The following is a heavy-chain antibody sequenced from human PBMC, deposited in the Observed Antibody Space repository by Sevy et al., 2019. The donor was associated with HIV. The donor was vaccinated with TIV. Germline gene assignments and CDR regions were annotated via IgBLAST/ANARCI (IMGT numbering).Heavy chain of an antibody. J-gene: IGHJ4*02. D-gene: IGHD2-2*01. CDR2: ISYDGSNK. Sequence: GGSLRLSCAASGFTFSSYGMHWVRQAPGKGLEWVAVISYDGSNKYYADSVKGRFTISRDNSKNTLYLQMNSLGAEDTAVYYCAKERGYCSSTSCFDFDYWGQGTLVTVSS. CDR3: AKERGYCSSTSCFDFDY. V-gene: IGHV3-30*18. CDR1: GFTFSSYG.